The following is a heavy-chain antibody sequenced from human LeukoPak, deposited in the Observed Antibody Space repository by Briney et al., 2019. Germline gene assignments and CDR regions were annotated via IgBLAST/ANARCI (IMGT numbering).Heavy chain of an antibody. D-gene: IGHD2-21*02. CDR2: ISYDGSNK. V-gene: IGHV3-30*03. Sequence: PGGSLRLSCATSGFTFSSYGMHWVRQAPGKGLEWVAVISYDGSNKYYADSVKGRLTISRDNSKNTLYLQMNSLRAEDTAVYYCATLRALAYCGGDCYSRGAFDIWGQGTMVTVSS. CDR1: GFTFSSYG. CDR3: ATLRALAYCGGDCYSRGAFDI. J-gene: IGHJ3*02.